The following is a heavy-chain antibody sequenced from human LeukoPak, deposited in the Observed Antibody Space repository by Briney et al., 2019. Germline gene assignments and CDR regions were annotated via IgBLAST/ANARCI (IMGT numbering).Heavy chain of an antibody. Sequence: SETLSLTCAVSGGSISSSNWWSWIRQPPGKGLEWIGEINHSGSTKYNPSLKSRVTISVETSKNQFSLKLSSVTAADTAVYYCARVPYCSGGSCYYYYYYGMDVWGQGTTVTVSS. CDR2: INHSGST. CDR1: GGSISSSNW. J-gene: IGHJ6*02. V-gene: IGHV4-4*02. CDR3: ARVPYCSGGSCYYYYYYGMDV. D-gene: IGHD2-15*01.